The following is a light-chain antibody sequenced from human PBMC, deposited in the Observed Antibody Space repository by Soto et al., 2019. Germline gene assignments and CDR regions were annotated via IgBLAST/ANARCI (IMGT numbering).Light chain of an antibody. Sequence: QSVLTQPASVSGSPGQSITISCTGTSSDVGSYNYVSWYQQHPGKAPKLMIYDVSNRPSGVSNRFSGSKSGNTASLTISGLQAEDEADYYCSSYTSSSTLDVFXTGTKVTVL. J-gene: IGLJ1*01. CDR3: SSYTSSSTLDV. CDR1: SSDVGSYNY. V-gene: IGLV2-14*01. CDR2: DVS.